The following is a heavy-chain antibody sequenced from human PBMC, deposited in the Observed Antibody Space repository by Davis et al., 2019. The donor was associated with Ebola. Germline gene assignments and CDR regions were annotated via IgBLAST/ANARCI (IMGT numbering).Heavy chain of an antibody. CDR1: GGSISSSSYY. J-gene: IGHJ5*02. D-gene: IGHD3-3*01. V-gene: IGHV4-39*01. CDR2: IYYSGST. CDR3: ARHPSRWDDFWSGYHNPYNWFDP. Sequence: MPSETLSLTCTVSGGSISSSSYYWGWIRQPPGKGLEWIGSIYYSGSTYCNPSLKSRVTISVDTSKNQFSLKLSSVTAADTAVYYCARHPSRWDDFWSGYHNPYNWFDPWGQGTLVTVSS.